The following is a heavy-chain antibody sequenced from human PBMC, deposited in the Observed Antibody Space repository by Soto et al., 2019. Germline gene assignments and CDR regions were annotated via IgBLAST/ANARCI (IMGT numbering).Heavy chain of an antibody. V-gene: IGHV2-5*01. CDR3: ARGVTVVQLAFDL. CDR1: GVSLTTSGVG. Sequence: VSGPTLVNPTHTLTLTCTFSGVSLTTSGVGVGWIRHPPGKALEWLALIYWNDDTRYSPPLKNRVTITTDTSKNQVVLTMTDMDPVYTATYYCARGVTVVQLAFDLWGQGTMVTVSS. D-gene: IGHD3-10*01. J-gene: IGHJ3*01. CDR2: IYWNDDT.